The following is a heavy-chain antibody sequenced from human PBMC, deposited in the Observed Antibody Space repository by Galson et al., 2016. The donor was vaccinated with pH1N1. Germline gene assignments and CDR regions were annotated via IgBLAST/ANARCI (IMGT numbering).Heavy chain of an antibody. Sequence: SVKVSCKASGGTLSSYAISWVRQAPGQGLEWMGNILPILGIPDYAQKFQDRVKITADKSTNTAYLELSSLRSEDTAVYYLARDREDYWSGYLFDYWGQGTLVTVAS. J-gene: IGHJ4*02. V-gene: IGHV1-69*04. D-gene: IGHD3-3*01. CDR3: ARDREDYWSGYLFDY. CDR2: ILPILGIP. CDR1: GGTLSSYA.